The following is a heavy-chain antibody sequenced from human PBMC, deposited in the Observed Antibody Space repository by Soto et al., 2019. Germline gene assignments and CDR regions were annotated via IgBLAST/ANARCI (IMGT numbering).Heavy chain of an antibody. CDR1: GFTFNNYG. Sequence: GGSLRLSCASSGFTFNNYGMHWVRQAPGKGLEWVAVIWNDGNGYFYANSVKGRFAISRDNSKNTLYLQMSSLRVEDTAVYYCARRQISPPTRGAASARGGMDVWGQGTTVTVSS. CDR2: IWNDGNGY. D-gene: IGHD6-13*01. CDR3: ARRQISPPTRGAASARGGMDV. V-gene: IGHV3-33*01. J-gene: IGHJ6*02.